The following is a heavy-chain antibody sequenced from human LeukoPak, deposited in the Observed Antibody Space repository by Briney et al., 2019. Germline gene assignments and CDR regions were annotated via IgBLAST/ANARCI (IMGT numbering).Heavy chain of an antibody. CDR3: ARQPTTVTRVPDAFDI. CDR1: GGSISSYH. D-gene: IGHD4-4*01. Sequence: SETLSLTCTVSGGSISSYHWSWIRQPPGKGLEWIGYIYYSGSTNYNPSLKSRVTISVDTSKNQFSLKLSSVTAADTAVYYCARQPTTVTRVPDAFDIWGQGTMVTVSS. V-gene: IGHV4-59*08. CDR2: IYYSGST. J-gene: IGHJ3*02.